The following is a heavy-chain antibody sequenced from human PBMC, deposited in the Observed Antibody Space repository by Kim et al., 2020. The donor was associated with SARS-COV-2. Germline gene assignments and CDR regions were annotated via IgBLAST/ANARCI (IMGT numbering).Heavy chain of an antibody. D-gene: IGHD5-18*01. Sequence: YPASVKAHSTISRDNAKHTVYLTMNSLTAEATAVYYCARGGEYNYDSLDYWGQGTLVTVSS. CDR3: ARGGEYNYDSLDY. J-gene: IGHJ4*02. V-gene: IGHV3-74*01.